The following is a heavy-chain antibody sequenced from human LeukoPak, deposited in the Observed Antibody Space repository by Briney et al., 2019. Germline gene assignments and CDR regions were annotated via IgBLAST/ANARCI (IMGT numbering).Heavy chain of an antibody. D-gene: IGHD3-3*01. CDR1: GFTFSSYW. J-gene: IGHJ3*02. V-gene: IGHV3-74*01. CDR3: AIGYDFWRKDI. Sequence: GGSLRLSCADSGFTFSSYWMDWVREAPGKGLVWVSHVNSDGRRTKYADSVKGGYTISRDNANNTLYLQMNSLTAEDTAVYYCAIGYDFWRKDIWGQGTMVTVSS. CDR2: VNSDGRRT.